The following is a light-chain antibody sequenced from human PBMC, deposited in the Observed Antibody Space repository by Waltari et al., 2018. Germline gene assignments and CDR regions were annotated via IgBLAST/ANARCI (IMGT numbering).Light chain of an antibody. J-gene: IGKJ1*01. CDR1: QSVTRA. V-gene: IGKV3-20*01. CDR3: QHYLRLPVT. Sequence: EIVLTQSPGTLSLSPGESATLSCRTSQSVTRALACYQQKPGQAPRLLIYGASNRATGIPDRFIGSGSGTDFSLTISSLEPEYFAVYYCQHYLRLPVTFGQGTKVEVK. CDR2: GAS.